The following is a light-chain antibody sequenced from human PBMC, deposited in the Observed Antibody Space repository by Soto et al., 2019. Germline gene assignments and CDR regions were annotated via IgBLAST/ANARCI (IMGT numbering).Light chain of an antibody. Sequence: ETVLTQSPGTVSLYPGERATLSCTTSQSVRSNYLAWYQQKPGQAPRLVVYGVFNRATGIPDRSSGSGSGTDFTLTISGLEPEDSAVYYCQHYDGSPRTFGQGTKLEI. CDR2: GVF. V-gene: IGKV3-20*01. CDR3: QHYDGSPRT. J-gene: IGKJ2*01. CDR1: QSVRSNY.